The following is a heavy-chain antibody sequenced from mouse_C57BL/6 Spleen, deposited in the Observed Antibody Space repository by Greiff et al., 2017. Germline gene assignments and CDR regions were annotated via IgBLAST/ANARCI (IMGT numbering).Heavy chain of an antibody. Sequence: VQLQQSGPGLVKPSQSLSLTCSVTGYSITSGYYWNWIRQFPGNKLEWMGYISYDGSNNYNPSLNNRISITRDTSKNQFFLKLNSVTTEDTATYYCARDGYYVGFFDYWGQGTTLTVSS. CDR1: GYSITSGYY. J-gene: IGHJ2*01. V-gene: IGHV3-6*01. D-gene: IGHD2-3*01. CDR2: ISYDGSN. CDR3: ARDGYYVGFFDY.